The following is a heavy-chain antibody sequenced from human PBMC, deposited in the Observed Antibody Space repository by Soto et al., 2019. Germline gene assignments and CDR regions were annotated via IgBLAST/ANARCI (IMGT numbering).Heavy chain of an antibody. D-gene: IGHD3-9*01. CDR2: INPNSGGT. Sequence: ASVKVSCKASGYTFTGYYMHWVRQAPGQGLGWMGWINPNSGGTNYAQKFQGWVTMTRDTSISTAYMELSRLRSDDTAVYYCARGLSVEPTGFGYGMDVWGQGTTVTVSS. V-gene: IGHV1-2*04. J-gene: IGHJ6*02. CDR3: ARGLSVEPTGFGYGMDV. CDR1: GYTFTGYY.